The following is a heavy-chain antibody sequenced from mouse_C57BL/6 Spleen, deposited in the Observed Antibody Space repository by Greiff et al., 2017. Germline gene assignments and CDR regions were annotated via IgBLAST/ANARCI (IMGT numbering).Heavy chain of an antibody. D-gene: IGHD2-4*01. CDR3: ARDDYYDYARPFAY. CDR2: IDPSDSET. CDR1: GYTFTSYW. Sequence: VQLQQPGAELVRPGSSVKLSCKASGYTFTSYWMHWVKQRPIQGLEWIGNIDPSDSETHYNQKFKDKATLTVDKSSSTAYMQLSSLTSEDSAVYYCARDDYYDYARPFAYWGQGTLVTVSA. J-gene: IGHJ3*01. V-gene: IGHV1-52*01.